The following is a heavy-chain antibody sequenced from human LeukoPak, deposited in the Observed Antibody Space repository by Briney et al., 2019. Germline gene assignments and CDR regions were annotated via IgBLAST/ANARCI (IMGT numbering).Heavy chain of an antibody. CDR3: ARSKVPDIVVVPAAQVPGLNWFDP. V-gene: IGHV1-8*01. CDR2: MNPNSGNT. CDR1: GYTFTSYD. D-gene: IGHD2-2*01. J-gene: IGHJ5*02. Sequence: ASVKVSCKASGYTFTSYDINWVRQATGQGLERMGWMNPNSGNTGYAQKFQGRVTMTRNTSISTAYMELSSLRSEDTAVYYCARSKVPDIVVVPAAQVPGLNWFDPWGQGTLVTVSS.